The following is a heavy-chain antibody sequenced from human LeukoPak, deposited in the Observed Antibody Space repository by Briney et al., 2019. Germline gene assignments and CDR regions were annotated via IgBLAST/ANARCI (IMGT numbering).Heavy chain of an antibody. CDR2: IGSGSDYT. J-gene: IGHJ6*02. D-gene: IGHD2-15*01. V-gene: IGHV3-21*01. Sequence: PGGSLRLSCAASGFTFSDFSMNWVRQAPGKGLEWVSSIGSGSDYTYYAGSVKGRFTVSRDNAKNSLFLQMNSLRAADTAVYYCTRDSLPCRTGSCYSGPDYYGMGVWGQGTTVTVS. CDR1: GFTFSDFS. CDR3: TRDSLPCRTGSCYSGPDYYGMGV.